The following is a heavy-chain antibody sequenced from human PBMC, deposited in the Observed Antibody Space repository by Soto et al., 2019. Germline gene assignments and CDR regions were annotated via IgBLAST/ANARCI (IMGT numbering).Heavy chain of an antibody. CDR3: ARSAFGEFPYYYYGMDV. J-gene: IGHJ6*02. V-gene: IGHV1-18*01. CDR2: ISAYNGNT. Sequence: QVQLVQSGAEVKKPGASVKVSCKASGYTFTSYGISWVRQAPGQGLEWMGWISAYNGNTNYAQKLQGRVTMTTDTSTSTAYMELRSLRSDDTAAYYCARSAFGEFPYYYYGMDVWGQGTTVTVSS. D-gene: IGHD3-10*01. CDR1: GYTFTSYG.